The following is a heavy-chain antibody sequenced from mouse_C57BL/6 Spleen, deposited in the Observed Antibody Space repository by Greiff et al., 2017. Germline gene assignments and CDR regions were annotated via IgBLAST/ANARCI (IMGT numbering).Heavy chain of an antibody. J-gene: IGHJ3*01. D-gene: IGHD1-1*01. Sequence: QVQLQQPGAELVKPGASVKLSCKASGYTFTSYWMQWVKQRPGQGLEWIGEIDPSDSYTNYNQKFKGQATLTVDTSSSAAYMQLSSLTSEDSAVYYCARRDSGSSSKFAYWGQGTLVTVSA. CDR2: IDPSDSYT. V-gene: IGHV1-50*01. CDR3: ARRDSGSSSKFAY. CDR1: GYTFTSYW.